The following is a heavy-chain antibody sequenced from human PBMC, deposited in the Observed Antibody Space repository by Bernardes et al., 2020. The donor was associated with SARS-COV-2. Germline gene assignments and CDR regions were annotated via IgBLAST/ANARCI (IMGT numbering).Heavy chain of an antibody. J-gene: IGHJ5*02. CDR1: GFIFSSSW. V-gene: IGHV3-74*01. CDR2: INPDGSST. Sequence: GGSLRLSCAASGFIFSSSWFHWVRQAPGKGLVWVSRINPDGSSTNYADSVKGRFTIYRDNAKNTLFLQMSSLRAEDTAMYYCARDLGYCTNGVCSPWGQGTLVTVS. CDR3: ARDLGYCTNGVCSP. D-gene: IGHD2-8*01.